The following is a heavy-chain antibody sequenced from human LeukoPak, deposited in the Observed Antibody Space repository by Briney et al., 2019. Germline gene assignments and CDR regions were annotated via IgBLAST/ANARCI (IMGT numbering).Heavy chain of an antibody. V-gene: IGHV3-64*01. Sequence: GGSLRLSCAASGFIFINYAMHWVRQAPGKGLEYVSAISNNGGSTYYANSVKGRFTISRDNSKNTLYLQMGSLTAGDMAVYYCARVGPSGEYDYWGQGTLVTVSS. CDR2: ISNNGGST. CDR1: GFIFINYA. CDR3: ARVGPSGEYDY. J-gene: IGHJ4*02. D-gene: IGHD3-10*01.